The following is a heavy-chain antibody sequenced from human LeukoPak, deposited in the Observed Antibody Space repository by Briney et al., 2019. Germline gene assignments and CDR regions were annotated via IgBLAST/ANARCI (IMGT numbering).Heavy chain of an antibody. D-gene: IGHD2-2*02. CDR3: ARALGYCSSTSCHTLDY. J-gene: IGHJ4*02. V-gene: IGHV1-2*02. CDR2: INPNSGGT. CDR1: GYTFTGYY. Sequence: ASVKVSCKASGYTFTGYYMHWVRQAPGQGLEWMGWINPNSGGTNYAQKFQGRVTMTRDTSISTAYMELSRLRSDDTAVYYCARALGYCSSTSCHTLDYWGQGTLVTVSS.